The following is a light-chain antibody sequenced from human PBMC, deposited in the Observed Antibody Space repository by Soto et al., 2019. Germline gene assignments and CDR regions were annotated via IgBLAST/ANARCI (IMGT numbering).Light chain of an antibody. CDR1: QSISSY. J-gene: IGKJ1*01. CDR2: DAS. CDR3: QQSYSTPWT. Sequence: DIQMTQSPSSLSASVGDRVTITCRASQSISSYLNWYQQKPGKAPKILISDASNLQSGVPSRFSGSGSGTDFTLTISSLQPKDSATYYCQQSYSTPWTFGQGTKVEIK. V-gene: IGKV1-39*01.